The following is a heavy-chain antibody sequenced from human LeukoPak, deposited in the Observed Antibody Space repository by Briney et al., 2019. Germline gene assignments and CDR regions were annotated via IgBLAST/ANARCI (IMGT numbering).Heavy chain of an antibody. D-gene: IGHD6-13*01. CDR1: GYTFTGYY. V-gene: IGHV1-2*02. Sequence: ASVKVSCKASGYTFTGYYMHWVRQAPGQGLEWMGWINPNSGGTNYAQKFQGRVTMTRDTSISTAYMELSRLRCDDTAVYYCASGIAAAATAFDIWGQGTMVTASS. CDR3: ASGIAAAATAFDI. J-gene: IGHJ3*02. CDR2: INPNSGGT.